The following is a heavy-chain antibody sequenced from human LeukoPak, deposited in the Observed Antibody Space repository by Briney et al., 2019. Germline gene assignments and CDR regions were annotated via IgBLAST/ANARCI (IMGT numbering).Heavy chain of an antibody. CDR1: GFTFSSYG. CDR2: ISYDGSNK. D-gene: IGHD1-26*01. V-gene: IGHV3-30*03. J-gene: IGHJ4*02. Sequence: GGSLRLSCAASGFTFSSYGMHWVRQAPGKGLEWVAVISYDGSNKYYADSVKGRFTSSRDNSKSTLYLQMNSLRAEDTAVYYCARVGSYSYFDYWGQGTLVTVSS. CDR3: ARVGSYSYFDY.